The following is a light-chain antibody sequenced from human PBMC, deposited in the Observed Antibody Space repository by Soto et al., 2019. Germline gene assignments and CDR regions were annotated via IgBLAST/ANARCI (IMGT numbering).Light chain of an antibody. V-gene: IGKV3-15*01. CDR3: QHYNSYSEA. Sequence: IVMTQSPATLSVSPGDTASLSCRAGQTIYSNVAWYQQRPGQAPRLIIYRASSRATGVPARFSGSGSGTEFTLSISSLQSEDFATYYCQHYNSYSEAFGQGTKVELK. J-gene: IGKJ1*01. CDR2: RAS. CDR1: QTIYSN.